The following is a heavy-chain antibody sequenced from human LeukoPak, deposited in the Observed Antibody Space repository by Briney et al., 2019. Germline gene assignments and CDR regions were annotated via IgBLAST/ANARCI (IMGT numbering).Heavy chain of an antibody. CDR1: GFTFSSYA. Sequence: PGGSLRLSCAASGFTFSSYAMHWVRQAPGKGLEWVAVISYDGSNKYYADSVKGRFTISRDNSKNTLYLQMNSLRAEDTAVYYCALAVAFDYWGQGTLVAVSS. V-gene: IGHV3-30-3*01. CDR2: ISYDGSNK. CDR3: ALAVAFDY. J-gene: IGHJ4*02. D-gene: IGHD6-19*01.